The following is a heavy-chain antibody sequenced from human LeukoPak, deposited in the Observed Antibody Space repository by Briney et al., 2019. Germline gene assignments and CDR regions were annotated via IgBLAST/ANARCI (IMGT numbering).Heavy chain of an antibody. D-gene: IGHD5-18*01. J-gene: IGHJ4*02. CDR3: ARTWIQLWLQGYFDY. Sequence: GRSLRLSCAASGFTFSSYAMHWVRQAPGKGLEWVAVISYDESNKYYADSVKGRFTISRDNSKNTLYLQMNSLRTEDTAVYYYARTWIQLWLQGYFDYWGQGTLVTVSS. CDR1: GFTFSSYA. V-gene: IGHV3-30*04. CDR2: ISYDESNK.